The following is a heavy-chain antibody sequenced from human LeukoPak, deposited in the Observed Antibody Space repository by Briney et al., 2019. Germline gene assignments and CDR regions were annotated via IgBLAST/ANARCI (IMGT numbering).Heavy chain of an antibody. CDR3: ARDQAAYFDWLFGQTGRYWFDP. D-gene: IGHD3-9*01. CDR1: GYTFTSYG. J-gene: IGHJ5*02. Sequence: ASVKVSCKASGYTFTSYGISWVRQAPGQGLEWMGWISAYNGNTNYAQKLQGRVTMTTDTSTSTAYMELRSLRSDDTAVYYCARDQAAYFDWLFGQTGRYWFDPWGQGTLVTVSS. CDR2: ISAYNGNT. V-gene: IGHV1-18*01.